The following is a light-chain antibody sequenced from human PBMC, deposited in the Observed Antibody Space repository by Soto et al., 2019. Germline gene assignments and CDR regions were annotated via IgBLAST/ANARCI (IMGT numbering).Light chain of an antibody. V-gene: IGKV1-39*01. Sequence: DIQMTQSPSSLSASVGDTVTIICRASQTISYYLNWYQQKPGKAPQLLIHATSTLQSGVPSRFSGSGSGTDFTLTIRRLQPEDFATYYCQQSCSTWTFGQGTNVEIQ. CDR1: QTISYY. J-gene: IGKJ1*01. CDR2: ATS. CDR3: QQSCSTWT.